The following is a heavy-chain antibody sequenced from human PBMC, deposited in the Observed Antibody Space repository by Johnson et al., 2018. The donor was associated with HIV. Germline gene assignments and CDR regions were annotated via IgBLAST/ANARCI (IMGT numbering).Heavy chain of an antibody. CDR1: GFTFSDYY. Sequence: MLLVESGGGLVKPGGSLRLSCAASGFTFSDYYMSWIRQAPGKGLEWVSVIYSGGSTYYADSVKGRFTIPRDNAKNSLYLQMNSLRAEDTAVYYCASFAAAGDAFDIWGKGTMVTVSS. J-gene: IGHJ3*02. CDR3: ASFAAAGDAFDI. V-gene: IGHV3-66*01. D-gene: IGHD6-13*01. CDR2: IYSGGST.